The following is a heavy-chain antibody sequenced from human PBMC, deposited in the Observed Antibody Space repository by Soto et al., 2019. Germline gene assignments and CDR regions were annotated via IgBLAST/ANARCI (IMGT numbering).Heavy chain of an antibody. CDR3: ATSHPERDDFWSGYYYDY. J-gene: IGHJ4*02. CDR2: INPSGGST. CDR1: GYTFTSYY. D-gene: IGHD3-3*01. V-gene: IGHV1-46*03. Sequence: ASVKVSCKASGYTFTSYYMHWVRQAPGQGLEWMGIINPSGGSTSYAQKFQGRVTMTRDTSTSTVYMELSSLRSEDTAVYYCATSHPERDDFWSGYYYDYWGQGTLVTVSS.